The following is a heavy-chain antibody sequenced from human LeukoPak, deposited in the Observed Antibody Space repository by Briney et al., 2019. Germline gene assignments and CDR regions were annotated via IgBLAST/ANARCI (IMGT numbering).Heavy chain of an antibody. CDR1: GGSISSGGYY. J-gene: IGHJ4*02. D-gene: IGHD5-18*01. CDR3: ARGLEYSYGEYYFDY. V-gene: IGHV4-31*03. Sequence: TSETLSLTCTVSGGSISSGGYYWSWIRQPPGKGLEWIGYIYYSGSTYYNPSLKSRVTISVDTSKNQFSLKLSSATAADTAVYYCARGLEYSYGEYYFDYWGQGTLVTVSS. CDR2: IYYSGST.